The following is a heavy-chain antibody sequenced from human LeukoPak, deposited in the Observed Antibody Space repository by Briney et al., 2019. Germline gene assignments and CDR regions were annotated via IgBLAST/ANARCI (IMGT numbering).Heavy chain of an antibody. CDR2: IYHSGST. CDR1: GGSISSGGYS. V-gene: IGHV4-30-2*01. D-gene: IGHD1-7*01. J-gene: IGHJ4*02. Sequence: SQTLSLTCAVSGGSISSGGYSWSWIRQPPGKGLEWIGYIYHSGSTYYNPSLKSRVTISVDTSKNQFSLNLSSVTAADTAVYYCVRDRELNYWGQGTLVTVSS. CDR3: VRDRELNY.